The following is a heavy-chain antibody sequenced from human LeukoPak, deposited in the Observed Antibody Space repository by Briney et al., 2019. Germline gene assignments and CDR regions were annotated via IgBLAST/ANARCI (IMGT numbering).Heavy chain of an antibody. CDR1: GGSISSSSYY. D-gene: IGHD2-8*01. V-gene: IGHV4-39*01. J-gene: IGHJ6*02. Sequence: PSETLSLTCTVSGGSISSSSYYWGWIRQPPGTGLEWIGSIYYSGSTYYNPSLKSRVTISVDTSKNQFSLKLSSVTAADTAVYYCATGPGGYCTNGVCYTEYYYYGMDVWGQGTTVTVSS. CDR2: IYYSGST. CDR3: ATGPGGYCTNGVCYTEYYYYGMDV.